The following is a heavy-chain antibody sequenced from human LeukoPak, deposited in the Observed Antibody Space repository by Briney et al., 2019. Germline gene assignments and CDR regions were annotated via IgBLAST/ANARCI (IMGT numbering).Heavy chain of an antibody. Sequence: SVKVSCKASGGTFSSYAISWVRQAPGQGLEWMGRIIPILGIANYAQKFQGRVTITADESTSTAYMELSSLRSEDTAVYYCARDSTEGDWGQGTLVTVSS. CDR1: GGTFSSYA. V-gene: IGHV1-69*04. D-gene: IGHD2-2*01. CDR3: ARDSTEGD. CDR2: IIPILGIA. J-gene: IGHJ4*02.